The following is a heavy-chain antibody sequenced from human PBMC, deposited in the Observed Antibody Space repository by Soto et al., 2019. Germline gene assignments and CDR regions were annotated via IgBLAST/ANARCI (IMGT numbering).Heavy chain of an antibody. D-gene: IGHD2-15*01. V-gene: IGHV4-39*07. Sequence: PSETLSLTCTVSSAPVSSTTYTWGWIRQPPGKGLEWVASVYYGGRSYYNPSLKSRVTISVDTSKNQFSLKLSSVTAADTAVYYCARNGVVVVAATPLYFDYWGQGTLVTVSS. J-gene: IGHJ4*02. CDR1: SAPVSSTTYT. CDR2: VYYGGRS. CDR3: ARNGVVVVAATPLYFDY.